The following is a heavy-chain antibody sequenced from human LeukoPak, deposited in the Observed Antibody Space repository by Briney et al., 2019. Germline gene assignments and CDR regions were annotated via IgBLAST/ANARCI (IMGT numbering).Heavy chain of an antibody. CDR3: ARDFRKQQILGYGYDKGG. V-gene: IGHV3-30-3*01. Sequence: PGRSLRLSCAASGFTFSSYAMHWVRHAPGKGLEGVAVISYVRSNECYADSVEGRFTISRDNSKSTLYLQMNRLRTEDTAVYYGARDFRKQQILGYGYDKGGWGKRITVS. J-gene: IGHJ6*03. CDR1: GFTFSSYA. CDR2: ISYVRSNE. D-gene: IGHD5-12*01.